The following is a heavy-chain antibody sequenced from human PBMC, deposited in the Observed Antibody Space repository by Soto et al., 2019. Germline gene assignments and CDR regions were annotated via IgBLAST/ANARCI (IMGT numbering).Heavy chain of an antibody. Sequence: EVQLVESGGGLVQPGGSLRLSCAASGFTVSSNYMSWVRQAPGKGLERVSVIYSGGSTYYADSVKGRFTISRDNSKNTLYLQMNSLRAEDTAVSYCARDQEGSSGSTEYCQHWGQGTLVTVSS. D-gene: IGHD3-22*01. CDR2: IYSGGST. J-gene: IGHJ1*01. V-gene: IGHV3-66*01. CDR3: ARDQEGSSGSTEYCQH. CDR1: GFTVSSNY.